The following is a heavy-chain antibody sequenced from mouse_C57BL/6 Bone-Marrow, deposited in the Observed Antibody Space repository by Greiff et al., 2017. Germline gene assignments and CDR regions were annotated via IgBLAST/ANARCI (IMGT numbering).Heavy chain of an antibody. V-gene: IGHV1-53*01. D-gene: IGHD4-1*01. CDR2: INPSNGGT. J-gene: IGHJ3*01. Sequence: VQLQQPGTELVKPGASVKLSCKASGYTFTSYWMHWVKQRPGQGLEWIGNINPSNGGTNYNEKFKSKATLTVDKSSSTAYVQLSSLTSEDSAVYYCARSGVRGAWFAYWGQGTLVTVSA. CDR3: ARSGVRGAWFAY. CDR1: GYTFTSYW.